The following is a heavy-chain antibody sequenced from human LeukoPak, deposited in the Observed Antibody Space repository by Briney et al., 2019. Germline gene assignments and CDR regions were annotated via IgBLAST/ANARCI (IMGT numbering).Heavy chain of an antibody. V-gene: IGHV3-7*01. CDR2: INQDGSGK. Sequence: GGSLRLSCAASGFPFSSYWVNWVRQAPGKGLEWVANINQDGSGKYSLDSVKGRLIISRDNAKNSLYLQMNSLRAEDTAVYYCAGLTGTTGFDHWGQGLLVTVSS. CDR1: GFPFSSYW. D-gene: IGHD1-1*01. J-gene: IGHJ4*02. CDR3: AGLTGTTGFDH.